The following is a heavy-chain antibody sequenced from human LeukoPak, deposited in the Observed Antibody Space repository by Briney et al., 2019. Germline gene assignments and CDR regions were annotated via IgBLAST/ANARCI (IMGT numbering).Heavy chain of an antibody. D-gene: IGHD3/OR15-3a*01. V-gene: IGHV1-18*01. CDR1: GYTFSGYG. Sequence: GASVKVSCKASGYTFSGYGISWVRQAPGQGLEWRGWISANNGNTNYAQKFQDRVTLTTDTSTSTAYKELRSLRYDDTAVYYCARGTDFWTGYNFYYYMDVWGKGTTVTVSS. J-gene: IGHJ6*03. CDR2: ISANNGNT. CDR3: ARGTDFWTGYNFYYYMDV.